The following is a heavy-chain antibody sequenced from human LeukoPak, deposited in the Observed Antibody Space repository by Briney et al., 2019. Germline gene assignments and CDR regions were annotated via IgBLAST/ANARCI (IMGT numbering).Heavy chain of an antibody. CDR2: IKQDGSEK. D-gene: IGHD2-2*02. CDR3: ARGSYCSSASCYTYYYYMDV. CDR1: GYTLTELS. Sequence: GASVKVSCKVSGYTLTELSMHWVRQAPGKGLEWVANIKQDGSEKYYVDSVKGRFTISRDNAKNSLYLQMNSLRAEDTAVYYCARGSYCSSASCYTYYYYMDVWGKGTTVTVSS. J-gene: IGHJ6*03. V-gene: IGHV3-7*02.